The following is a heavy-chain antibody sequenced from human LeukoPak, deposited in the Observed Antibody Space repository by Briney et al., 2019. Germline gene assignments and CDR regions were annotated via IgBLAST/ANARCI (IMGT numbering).Heavy chain of an antibody. J-gene: IGHJ6*02. CDR1: GGTFSSYA. D-gene: IGHD2-15*01. CDR3: ASATVVVVAGPFPTYYYYYGMDV. V-gene: IGHV1-69*13. Sequence: SVKVSRKASGGTFSSYAISWVRQAPGQGLEWMGGIIPIFGTANYAQKFQGRVTITADESTSTAYMELSSLRSEDTAVYYCASATVVVVAGPFPTYYYYYGMDVWGQGTTVTVSS. CDR2: IIPIFGTA.